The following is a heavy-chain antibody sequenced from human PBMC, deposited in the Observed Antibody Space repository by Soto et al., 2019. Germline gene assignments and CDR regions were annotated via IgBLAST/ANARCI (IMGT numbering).Heavy chain of an antibody. D-gene: IGHD4-17*01. Sequence: GGSLRLSCAASGFTFSSYGMHWVHQAPGKGLEWVAVISYDGSNKYYADSVKGRFTISRDNSKNTLYLQMNSLRAEDTAVYYCAKGDSTVTSRFDYWGQGTLVTVSS. V-gene: IGHV3-30*18. CDR2: ISYDGSNK. J-gene: IGHJ4*02. CDR3: AKGDSTVTSRFDY. CDR1: GFTFSSYG.